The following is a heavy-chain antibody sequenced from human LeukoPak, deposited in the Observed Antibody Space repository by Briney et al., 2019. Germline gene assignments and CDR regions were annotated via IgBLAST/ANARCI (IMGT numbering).Heavy chain of an antibody. J-gene: IGHJ3*02. CDR3: ARALVAGVTLNAFDI. CDR1: GFSFSSYW. CDR2: IKNDGSST. Sequence: PWGSLRLSCAASGFSFSSYWMHWVRQAPGEGLVWVARIKNDGSSTNYADSVEGRFTISRDNAKKTLYVQMNSLRAEDTAVYYCARALVAGVTLNAFDIWGQGTMVTVSS. D-gene: IGHD2-15*01. V-gene: IGHV3-74*01.